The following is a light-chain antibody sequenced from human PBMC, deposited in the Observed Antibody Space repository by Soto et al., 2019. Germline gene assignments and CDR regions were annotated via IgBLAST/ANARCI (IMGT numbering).Light chain of an antibody. J-gene: IGKJ5*01. CDR3: QQYGISQRP. CDR1: QSVSRSY. Sequence: EIVLTQTPDTLSLSPEERATLSCRNSQSVSRSYLAWYHQNPSXAXXLLXRRXXXRXXXXXXRXSDSXSRTDLSLSISRLEPEDFAVYYCQQYGISQRPFGQGTRLE. CDR2: RXX. V-gene: IGKV3-20*01.